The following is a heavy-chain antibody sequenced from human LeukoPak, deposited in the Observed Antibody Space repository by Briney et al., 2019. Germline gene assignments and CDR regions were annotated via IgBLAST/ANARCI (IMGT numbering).Heavy chain of an antibody. D-gene: IGHD6-19*01. CDR1: GGTFSSYA. Sequence: SVKVSCKASGGTFSSYAISWVRQAPGQGLEWMGGIIPIFGTANYAQKFQGRVTITADESTSTAYMELSSLRSEDTAVYYCARVKPERHSSGWPLRVSAFDIWGQGTMVTVSS. CDR3: ARVKPERHSSGWPLRVSAFDI. CDR2: IIPIFGTA. V-gene: IGHV1-69*13. J-gene: IGHJ3*02.